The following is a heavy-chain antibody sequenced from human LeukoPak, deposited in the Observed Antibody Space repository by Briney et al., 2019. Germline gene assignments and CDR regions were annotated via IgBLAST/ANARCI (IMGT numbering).Heavy chain of an antibody. V-gene: IGHV1-2*02. CDR3: ARADCSGGDCHTYFPY. J-gene: IGHJ4*02. CDR2: INPNSGGT. CDR1: GYTYTGYY. D-gene: IGHD2-21*02. Sequence: SVKVSCKASGYTYTGYYLHWVRQAPGQALECMGWINPNSGGTNYAQNIQGRVTMTRDTSINTDYMELSSLRSDDTAVYFCARADCSGGDCHTYFPYWGQGALVSVSS.